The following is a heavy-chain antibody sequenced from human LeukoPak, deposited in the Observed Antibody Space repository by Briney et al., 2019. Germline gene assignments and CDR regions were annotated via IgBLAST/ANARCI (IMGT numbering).Heavy chain of an antibody. D-gene: IGHD3-16*01. V-gene: IGHV4-59*01. CDR3: ARDRLGLPVDY. J-gene: IGHJ4*02. Sequence: SETLSLTCTVSGGSISTYYWTWIRQPPGKGPEWIGYIYYSGSTNYNPSLKSRVTMSVDTSKNQFSLKLNSVTAADTAVYYCARDRLGLPVDYWGRGTLVAVSS. CDR1: GGSISTYY. CDR2: IYYSGST.